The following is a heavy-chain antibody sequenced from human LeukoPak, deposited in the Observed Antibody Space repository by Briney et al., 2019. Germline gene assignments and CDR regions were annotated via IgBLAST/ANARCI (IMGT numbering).Heavy chain of an antibody. V-gene: IGHV1-69*06. CDR1: GGTFSSYA. D-gene: IGHD3-10*01. CDR3: AINIMVRGVIGGSDY. Sequence: ASVKVSCKASGGTFSSYAISWVRQAPGQGLEWMGGIIPIFGTANYAQKFQGRVTITADKSTSTAYMELSGLRSEDTAVYYCAINIMVRGVIGGSDYWGQGTLVTVSS. J-gene: IGHJ4*02. CDR2: IIPIFGTA.